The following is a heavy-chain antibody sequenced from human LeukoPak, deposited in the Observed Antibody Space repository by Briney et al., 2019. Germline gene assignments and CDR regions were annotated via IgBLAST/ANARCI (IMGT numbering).Heavy chain of an antibody. J-gene: IGHJ3*02. CDR1: GFTFGTYA. CDR3: AREGAFDI. V-gene: IGHV3-30*04. CDR2: ISYDGRNK. Sequence: PGGSLRLSCAASGFTFGTYAMHWVRQAPGKGLEWVAVISYDGRNKYYADSVRGRFTISRDNSKNTLDLQMNSLRTEDTAVYYCAREGAFDIWGQGTMVTVSS.